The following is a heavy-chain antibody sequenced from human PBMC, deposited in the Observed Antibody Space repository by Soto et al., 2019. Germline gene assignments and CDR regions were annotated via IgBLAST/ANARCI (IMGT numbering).Heavy chain of an antibody. V-gene: IGHV3-30-3*01. D-gene: IGHD5-12*01. CDR3: ARDSRRWLQLVGY. J-gene: IGHJ4*02. CDR2: ISYDGSNK. CDR1: GFTFSSYA. Sequence: QVQLVESGGGVVQPGRSLRLSCAASGFTFSSYAMHWVRQAPGKGLEWVAVISYDGSNKYYADSVKGRFTISRDNSKNTVYLQMDSLRAEDTAVYYCARDSRRWLQLVGYWGQGTLVTVSS.